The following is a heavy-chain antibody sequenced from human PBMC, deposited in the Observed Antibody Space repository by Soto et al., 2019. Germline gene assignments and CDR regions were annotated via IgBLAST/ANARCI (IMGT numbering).Heavy chain of an antibody. V-gene: IGHV4-59*01. CDR1: GGSISGSY. J-gene: IGHJ4*02. CDR3: ARSVAVPGAHIDY. CDR2: VYYTGST. Sequence: SETLSLTCRVSGGSISGSYWSWIRQSPGKGLEWLGYVYYTGSTNYSPSLRSRVSISVDTSKNEFSLRLSSVTAADTAVYFCARSVAVPGAHIDYWGQGTQVTVSS. D-gene: IGHD6-19*01.